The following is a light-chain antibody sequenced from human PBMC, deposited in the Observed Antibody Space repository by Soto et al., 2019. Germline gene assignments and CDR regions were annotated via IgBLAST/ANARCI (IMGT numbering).Light chain of an antibody. CDR3: QKYSRAPWT. CDR2: TAS. Sequence: DMQVTQSPSSLSASVGDRVTITCRASHDISNFLAWYQQRPGKVPKLLIHTASTLQSGIPSRFSGSGSGTDFTLTISSLQPEDVATYYCQKYSRAPWTFGQGTKVDIK. J-gene: IGKJ1*01. V-gene: IGKV1-27*01. CDR1: HDISNF.